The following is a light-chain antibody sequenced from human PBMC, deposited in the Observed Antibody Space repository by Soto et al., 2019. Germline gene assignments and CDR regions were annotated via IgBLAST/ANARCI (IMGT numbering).Light chain of an antibody. J-gene: IGKJ5*01. CDR3: QQCGSSST. V-gene: IGKV3-20*01. CDR2: GAS. CDR1: QSVSSSY. Sequence: EIVLTQSPGTLSLSPGERATLSCRASQSVSSSYLAWYQQKPGQAPRLLIYGASSGATGIPARFSGSGFGTDFTLTISRLEPEDFAVYYCQQCGSSSTFGQGTRLEIK.